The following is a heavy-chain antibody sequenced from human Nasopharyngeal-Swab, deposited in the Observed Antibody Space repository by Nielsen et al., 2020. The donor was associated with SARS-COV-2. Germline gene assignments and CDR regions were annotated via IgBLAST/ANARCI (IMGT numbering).Heavy chain of an antibody. D-gene: IGHD3-9*01. J-gene: IGHJ6*03. Sequence: GGSLRLSCAASGFTFSNAWMSWVRQAPGKGLEWVGRIKSKTDGGTTDYAAPVKGRFTISRDDSKNTLYLQMNSLKTEDTAVYYCARDQPPYDILTAYYYYMDVWGKGTTVTVSS. CDR2: IKSKTDGGTT. CDR1: GFTFSNAW. V-gene: IGHV3-15*01. CDR3: ARDQPPYDILTAYYYYMDV.